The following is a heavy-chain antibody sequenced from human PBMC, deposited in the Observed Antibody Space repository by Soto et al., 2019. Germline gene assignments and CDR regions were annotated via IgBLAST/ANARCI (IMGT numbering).Heavy chain of an antibody. CDR1: GFTFSSYA. CDR2: ISGSGGST. V-gene: IGHV3-23*01. J-gene: IGHJ4*02. D-gene: IGHD3-16*01. Sequence: AWSLRLSFAASGFTFSSYAMSWVRQAPGKGLEWVSAISGSGGSTYYADSVKGRFTISRDNSKNTLYLQMNSLRAEDTAVYSCAIQDGGVVYWGQGTLVTVSS. CDR3: AIQDGGVVY.